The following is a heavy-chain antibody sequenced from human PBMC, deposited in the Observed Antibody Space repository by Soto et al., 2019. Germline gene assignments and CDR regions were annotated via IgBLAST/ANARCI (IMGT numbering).Heavy chain of an antibody. Sequence: QVQLVESGGGVVQPGRSLRLSCAASGFTFSSYGMHWVRQAPGKGLEWVAVISYDGSNKYYADSVKGRFTISRDNSKNTLYLQMNSLRAEDTAVYYCAKDLGYYESSGSTERGAFDIWGQGTMVTVSS. CDR2: ISYDGSNK. CDR1: GFTFSSYG. D-gene: IGHD3-22*01. CDR3: AKDLGYYESSGSTERGAFDI. J-gene: IGHJ3*02. V-gene: IGHV3-30*18.